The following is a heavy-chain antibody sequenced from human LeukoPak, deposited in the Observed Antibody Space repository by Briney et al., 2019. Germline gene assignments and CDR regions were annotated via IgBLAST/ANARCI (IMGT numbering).Heavy chain of an antibody. CDR2: ISGSGGST. CDR3: ARGPGRVVVAANYYYYGMDV. CDR1: GFTFSSYA. V-gene: IGHV3-23*01. J-gene: IGHJ6*02. Sequence: GGSLRLSCAASGFTFSSYAMSWVRQAPGKGLEWVSAISGSGGSTYYADSVKGRFTISRDNSKNTLYLQMNSLRAEDTAVYYCARGPGRVVVAANYYYYGMDVWGQGTTVTVSS. D-gene: IGHD2-15*01.